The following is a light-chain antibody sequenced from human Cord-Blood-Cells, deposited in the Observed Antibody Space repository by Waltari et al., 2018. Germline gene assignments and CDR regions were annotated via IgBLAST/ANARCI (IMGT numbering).Light chain of an antibody. Sequence: QSALTQPASVSGSPGQSITISCTGTSSDVGGYTYVSWYQQHPGKAPKLMIYDVSNLPAGVSNRFSGSKSGNTASLTSSGLQAEDEADYYGSSYTSSSTWVFGGGTKLTVL. CDR2: DVS. CDR1: SSDVGGYTY. CDR3: SSYTSSSTWV. V-gene: IGLV2-14*01. J-gene: IGLJ3*02.